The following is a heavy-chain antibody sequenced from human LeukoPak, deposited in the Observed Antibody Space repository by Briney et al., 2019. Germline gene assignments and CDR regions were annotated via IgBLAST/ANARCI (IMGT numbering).Heavy chain of an antibody. D-gene: IGHD6-19*01. V-gene: IGHV3-43*02. CDR2: ISGDGGST. J-gene: IGHJ4*02. CDR3: TEDDYRSFSF. Sequence: GGSLRLSCAASGFTFGDYAMHWVRQAPGKGLEWVSLISGDGGSTYYADSVKGRFTISRDNSKNSLYLQMNSLRTEDTALYYCTEDDYRSFSFWGQGTLATVSS. CDR1: GFTFGDYA.